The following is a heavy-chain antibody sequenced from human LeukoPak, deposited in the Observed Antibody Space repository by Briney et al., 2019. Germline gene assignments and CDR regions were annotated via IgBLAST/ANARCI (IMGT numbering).Heavy chain of an antibody. J-gene: IGHJ6*02. Sequence: GGSLRLSCAASGFTFSSYAMSWVRQAPGKGLEWVSAISGSGGSTYYTDSVKGRFTISRDNSKNTLYLQMSSLRAEDTAIYYCAKADSLAVAAAYYYNGMDVWGQGTTVTVSS. CDR1: GFTFSSYA. D-gene: IGHD6-19*01. V-gene: IGHV3-23*01. CDR2: ISGSGGST. CDR3: AKADSLAVAAAYYYNGMDV.